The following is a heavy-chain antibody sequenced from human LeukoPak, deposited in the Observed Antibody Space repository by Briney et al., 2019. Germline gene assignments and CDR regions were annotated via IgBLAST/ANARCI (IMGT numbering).Heavy chain of an antibody. CDR1: GYTFTSYG. Sequence: ASVKVSCKASGYTFTSYGISWVRQAPGQGLEWMGWISAYNGNTNYAQKLQGRVTMTTDTSTSTAYMELRSLRSDDTAVYYCARAWECSSTSCYPADAFDIWGQGTMVTVSS. D-gene: IGHD2-2*01. J-gene: IGHJ3*02. CDR3: ARAWECSSTSCYPADAFDI. CDR2: ISAYNGNT. V-gene: IGHV1-18*01.